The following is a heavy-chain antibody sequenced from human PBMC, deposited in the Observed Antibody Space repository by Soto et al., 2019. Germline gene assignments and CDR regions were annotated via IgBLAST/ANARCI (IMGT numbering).Heavy chain of an antibody. CDR3: ARSGVTGIVIPSHWFDP. CDR2: ISSSGST. V-gene: IGHV4-31*03. D-gene: IGHD2-21*02. Sequence: SETLSLTCTVSGDPIGGVGYCSWLRQFPGRGLEWIGCISSSGSTYYNPALNNRISLSLATSQNQFSLNLLSVTAADTAIYYCARSGVTGIVIPSHWFDPWGQGTLVTVSS. J-gene: IGHJ5*02. CDR1: GDPIGGVGY.